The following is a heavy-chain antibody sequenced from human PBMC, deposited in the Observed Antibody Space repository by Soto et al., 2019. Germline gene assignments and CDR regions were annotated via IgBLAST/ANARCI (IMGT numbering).Heavy chain of an antibody. J-gene: IGHJ2*01. V-gene: IGHV4-59*08. Sequence: QVQLQESGPGLVRPSETLSLTCTVSAASISSYYWTWIRQPPGKGLEWIGHMYNSEDTKYNPSLKSRVTMSVDKSKNQFSLKLRSVTAADTAIYYCVRHATDRHGNAEDWYFDLWGRGTLVTVSS. CDR3: VRHATDRHGNAEDWYFDL. CDR2: MYNSEDT. CDR1: AASISSYY. D-gene: IGHD2-15*01.